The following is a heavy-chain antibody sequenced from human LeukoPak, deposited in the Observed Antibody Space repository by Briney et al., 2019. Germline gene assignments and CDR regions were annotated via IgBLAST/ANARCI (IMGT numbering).Heavy chain of an antibody. J-gene: IGHJ4*02. Sequence: PGGSLRLSCAASGFTFSSYGMSWVRQAPGKGLEWVSAISGSGGSTYYADSVKGRFTISRDNSKNTLYLQMNSLRAEDTAVYYCAKDSGSGSYYCSDFDYWGQGTLVTVSS. CDR2: ISGSGGST. V-gene: IGHV3-23*01. CDR1: GFTFSSYG. CDR3: AKDSGSGSYYCSDFDY. D-gene: IGHD3-10*01.